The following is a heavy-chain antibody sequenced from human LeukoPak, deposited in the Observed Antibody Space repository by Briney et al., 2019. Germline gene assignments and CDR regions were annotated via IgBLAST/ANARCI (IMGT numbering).Heavy chain of an antibody. CDR2: ISYDGSNK. CDR3: AKDLSDSSRVPGDY. V-gene: IGHV3-30-3*01. Sequence: GSLRLSCAASGFTFSSYAMHWVRQAPGKGLEWVAVISYDGSNKYYADSVKGRFTISRDNSKNTLYLQMNSLRAEDTAVYYCAKDLSDSSRVPGDYWGQGTLVTVSS. D-gene: IGHD6-13*01. J-gene: IGHJ4*02. CDR1: GFTFSSYA.